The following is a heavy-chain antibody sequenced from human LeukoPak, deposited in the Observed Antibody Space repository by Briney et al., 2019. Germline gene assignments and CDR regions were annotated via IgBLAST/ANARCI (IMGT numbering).Heavy chain of an antibody. Sequence: SETLSLTCAVYGGSFSGYYWSWIRQPPGKGLEWIGEINHSGSTNYNPSLKSRVTISVDTSKNQFPLKLSSVTAADTAVYYCARGRGGYSSGWYGGHYFDYWGQGTLVTVSS. CDR2: INHSGST. CDR3: ARGRGGYSSGWYGGHYFDY. D-gene: IGHD6-19*01. V-gene: IGHV4-34*01. CDR1: GGSFSGYY. J-gene: IGHJ4*02.